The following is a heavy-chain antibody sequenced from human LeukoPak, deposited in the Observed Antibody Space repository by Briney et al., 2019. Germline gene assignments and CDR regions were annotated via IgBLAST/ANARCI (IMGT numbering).Heavy chain of an antibody. CDR2: INAGNGNT. Sequence: ASVKVSCKASGYTFTSYAMHWVRQAPGQRLEWMGWINAGNGNTKYSQKFQGRVTITRDTSASTAYMELSSLRSEDTAVYYCARRACCGGDCYPGYFDYWGQGTLVTVSS. V-gene: IGHV1-3*01. J-gene: IGHJ4*02. CDR1: GYTFTSYA. CDR3: ARRACCGGDCYPGYFDY. D-gene: IGHD2-21*02.